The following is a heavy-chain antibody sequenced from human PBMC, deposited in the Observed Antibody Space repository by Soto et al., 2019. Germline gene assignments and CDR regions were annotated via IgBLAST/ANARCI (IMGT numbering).Heavy chain of an antibody. D-gene: IGHD3-16*02. CDR3: ARDRVITFGGVIVNDAFDI. V-gene: IGHV1-46*03. J-gene: IGHJ3*02. CDR2: INPSGGST. Sequence: QVQLVQSGAEVKKPGASVKVSCKASGYTFTSYYMHWVRQAPGQGLEWMGIINPSGGSTSYAQKFHGRVTMTRDTSTSTVYMELSSLRSEDTAVYYCARDRVITFGGVIVNDAFDIWGQGTMVTVSS. CDR1: GYTFTSYY.